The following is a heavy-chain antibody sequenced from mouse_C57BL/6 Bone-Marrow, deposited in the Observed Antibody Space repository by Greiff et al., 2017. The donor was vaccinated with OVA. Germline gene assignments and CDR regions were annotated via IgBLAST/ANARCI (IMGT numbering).Heavy chain of an antibody. J-gene: IGHJ4*01. Sequence: EVKLQESGTVLARPGASVKMSCKTSGYTFTSYWMHWVKQRPGQGLEWIGAIYPGHSDTSYNQKFKGKAKMTAVTSASTAYMELSSHTNEDPAVYYLTRTKIFYVGNAMDYWGQGTSVTVSA. CDR2: IYPGHSDT. CDR3: TRTKIFYVGNAMDY. D-gene: IGHD1-1*02. CDR1: GYTFTSYW. V-gene: IGHV1-5*01.